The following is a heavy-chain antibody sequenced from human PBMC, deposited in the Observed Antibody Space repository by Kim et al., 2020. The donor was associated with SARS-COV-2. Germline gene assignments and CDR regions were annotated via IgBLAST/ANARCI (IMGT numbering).Heavy chain of an antibody. Sequence: SVKVSCKASGGTFSSYAISWVRQAPGQGLEWMGGIIPIFGTANYAQKFQGRVTITADESTSTAYMELSSLRSEDTAVYYCARDQGRYYDSSGYVLQHWGQGTLVTVSS. CDR1: GGTFSSYA. V-gene: IGHV1-69*13. CDR2: IIPIFGTA. CDR3: ARDQGRYYDSSGYVLQH. J-gene: IGHJ1*01. D-gene: IGHD3-22*01.